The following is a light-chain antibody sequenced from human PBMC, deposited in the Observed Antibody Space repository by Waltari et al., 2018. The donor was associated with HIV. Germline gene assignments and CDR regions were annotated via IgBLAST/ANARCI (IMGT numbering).Light chain of an antibody. Sequence: DIILTQSPGTLSLSPGERASLSCRASHSLATNYLAWYQHKRGQAPRLLVYGPSNRATGIPDRFSGSGSGTDFVLTISRLEAEDFAIYYCQQYGSSPRGTFGQGTRLEIK. CDR1: HSLATNY. J-gene: IGKJ5*01. V-gene: IGKV3-20*01. CDR3: QQYGSSPRGT. CDR2: GPS.